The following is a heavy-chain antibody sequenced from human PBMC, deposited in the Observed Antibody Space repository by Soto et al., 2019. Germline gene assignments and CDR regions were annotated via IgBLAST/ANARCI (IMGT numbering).Heavy chain of an antibody. CDR3: AKSDYIWGSYRSTVLSYFDY. V-gene: IGHV3-23*01. Sequence: GGSLRLSCAASGFTFSSYAMSWVRQAPGKGLEWVSATSGSGGSTYYADSVKGRFTISRDNSKNTLYLQMNSLRAEDTAVYYCAKSDYIWGSYRSTVLSYFDYWGQGTLVTVSS. D-gene: IGHD3-16*02. CDR2: TSGSGGST. J-gene: IGHJ4*02. CDR1: GFTFSSYA.